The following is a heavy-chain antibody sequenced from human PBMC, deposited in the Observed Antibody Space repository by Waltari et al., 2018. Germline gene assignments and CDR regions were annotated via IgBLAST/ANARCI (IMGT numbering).Heavy chain of an antibody. CDR2: IYPGAPP. J-gene: IGHJ6*03. Sequence: QVQLQESGPGLVKPSETLSLTCTVSGGSIISYYWSWIRQPAGTGLGWIGRIYPGAPPYYNPSLQTRIMMSVDTSQNQFSLKLSSVTAADTAVYYCARIYGSGTFIYMDVWGKGTTVTVSS. V-gene: IGHV4-4*07. CDR3: ARIYGSGTFIYMDV. D-gene: IGHD3-10*01. CDR1: GGSIISYY.